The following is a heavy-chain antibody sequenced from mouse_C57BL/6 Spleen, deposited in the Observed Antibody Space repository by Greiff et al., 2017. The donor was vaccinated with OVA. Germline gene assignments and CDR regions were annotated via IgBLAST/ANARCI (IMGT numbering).Heavy chain of an antibody. CDR2: ISSGSSTI. J-gene: IGHJ2*01. CDR3: ATMVGSYFDY. V-gene: IGHV5-17*01. CDR1: GFTFSDYG. Sequence: EVQLVESGGGLVKPGGSLKLSCAASGFTFSDYGMHWVRQAPEKGLEWVAYISSGSSTIYYADTVKGRFTISRDNAKNTLFLQMTSLRSEDTAMYYCATMVGSYFDYWGQGTTLTVSS. D-gene: IGHD2-2*01.